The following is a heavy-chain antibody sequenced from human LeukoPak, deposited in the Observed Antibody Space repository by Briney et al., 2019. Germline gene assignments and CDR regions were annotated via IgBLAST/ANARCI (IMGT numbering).Heavy chain of an antibody. D-gene: IGHD4-17*01. CDR2: IYYSGST. CDR1: GGSISSSSYY. J-gene: IGHJ4*02. Sequence: PSETLSLTCTVSGGSISSSSYYWGWIRQPPGKGLEWIGSIYYSGSTYYNPSLKSRVTISVDTSKNQFSLKLSSVTAADTAVYYCARTGIDYGDYFYDYWGQGTLVTVSS. V-gene: IGHV4-39*01. CDR3: ARTGIDYGDYFYDY.